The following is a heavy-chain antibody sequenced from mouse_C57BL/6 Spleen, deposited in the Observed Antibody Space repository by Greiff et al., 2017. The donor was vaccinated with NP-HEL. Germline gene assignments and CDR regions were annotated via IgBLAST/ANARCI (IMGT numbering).Heavy chain of an antibody. CDR3: ARSGGYDEGFAY. V-gene: IGHV1-54*01. CDR1: GYAFTNYL. CDR2: INPGSGGT. Sequence: VQLQQSGAELVRPGTSVKVSCKASGYAFTNYLIEWVKQRPGQGLEWIGVINPGSGGTNYNEKFKGKATLTADKSSSTAYMQLSSLTSEASAVYFCARSGGYDEGFAYWGQGTLVTVSA. J-gene: IGHJ3*01. D-gene: IGHD2-2*01.